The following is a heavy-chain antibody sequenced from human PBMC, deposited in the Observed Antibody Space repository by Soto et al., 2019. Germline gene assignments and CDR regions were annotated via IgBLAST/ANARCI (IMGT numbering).Heavy chain of an antibody. CDR2: IYYSGST. D-gene: IGHD3-3*01. J-gene: IGHJ4*02. CDR3: ARVTIFGVVMVFDY. CDR1: GGYLSSSSYY. Sequence: PSVTMCLTCPVSGGYLSSSSYYLGWHSQPPGKGLEWIGSIYYSGSTYYNPSLKSRVTISVDTSKNQFSLKLSSVTAADTAVYYCARVTIFGVVMVFDYWGQGTLVTVSS. V-gene: IGHV4-39*01.